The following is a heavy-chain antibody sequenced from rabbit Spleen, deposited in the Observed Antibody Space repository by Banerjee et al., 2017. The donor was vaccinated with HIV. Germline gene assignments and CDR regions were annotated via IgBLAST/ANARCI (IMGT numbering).Heavy chain of an antibody. CDR2: IYSTIHYT. V-gene: IGHV1S45*01. D-gene: IGHD4-1*01. Sequence: QEQLVESGGGLVQPEGSLTLTCTASGFSFSSGYDMCWVRQAPGMGLEWIGYIYSTIHYTYYASWAKGRFTISKTSSTTVTLQMTSLTVADTATYFCARVSETSGWGEDLWGPGTL. J-gene: IGHJ4*01. CDR3: ARVSETSGWGEDL. CDR1: GFSFSSGYD.